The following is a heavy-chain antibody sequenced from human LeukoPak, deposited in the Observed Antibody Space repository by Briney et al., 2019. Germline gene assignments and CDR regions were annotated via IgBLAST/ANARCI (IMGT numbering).Heavy chain of an antibody. J-gene: IGHJ4*02. Sequence: SETLSLTCAVYGGSFSGYYWSWIRQPPGKGLEWIGEINHSGSTNYSPSLKSRVTISVDTSKNQFSLKLSSVTAADTAVYYCARWKNWNRIDYWGQGTLVTVSS. CDR1: GGSFSGYY. V-gene: IGHV4-34*01. D-gene: IGHD1-1*01. CDR3: ARWKNWNRIDY. CDR2: INHSGST.